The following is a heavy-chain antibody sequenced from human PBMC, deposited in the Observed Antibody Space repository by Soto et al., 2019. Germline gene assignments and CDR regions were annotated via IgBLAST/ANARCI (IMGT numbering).Heavy chain of an antibody. Sequence: QVQLQESGPGLVKPSETLSLTCTVSGGSISSYYWSWIRQPPGKGLEWIGYIYYGGSTNYNPSLKSRVTISVDTSKNQFSLKLSSVTAADTAVYYCARSYYDFWSGYQQLYNWFDPWGQGTLVTVSS. CDR3: ARSYYDFWSGYQQLYNWFDP. CDR1: GGSISSYY. D-gene: IGHD3-3*01. CDR2: IYYGGST. J-gene: IGHJ5*02. V-gene: IGHV4-59*01.